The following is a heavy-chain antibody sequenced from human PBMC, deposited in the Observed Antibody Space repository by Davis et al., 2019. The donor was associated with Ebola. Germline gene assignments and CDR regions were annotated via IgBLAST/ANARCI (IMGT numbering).Heavy chain of an antibody. CDR2: IYFSGIT. V-gene: IGHV4-39*01. Sequence: SETLSLTCTVSGGSISSSSYHWGWIRQPPGKGLEWIGSIYFSGITYYNPSPKGRVTISVDASKNQLSLRLSSVTAADTATYYCANAEYYDFWSGYWGIFDYWGLGTLVTVSS. J-gene: IGHJ4*02. CDR3: ANAEYYDFWSGYWGIFDY. CDR1: GGSISSSSYH. D-gene: IGHD3-3*01.